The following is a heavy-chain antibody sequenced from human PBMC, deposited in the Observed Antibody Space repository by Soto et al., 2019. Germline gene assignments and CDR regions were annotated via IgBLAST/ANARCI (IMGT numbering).Heavy chain of an antibody. CDR2: ISWNSGSI. V-gene: IGHV3-9*01. D-gene: IGHD6-13*01. CDR1: GFTFDDYA. J-gene: IGHJ6*02. Sequence: EVQLVESGGGLVQPGRSLRLSCAASGFTFDDYAMHWVRQAPGKGLEWVSGISWNSGSIGYADSVKGRFTISRDNAKNSLYLQMNSLRAEDTALYYCAKDLRWSSWGGMDVWGQGTTVTVSS. CDR3: AKDLRWSSWGGMDV.